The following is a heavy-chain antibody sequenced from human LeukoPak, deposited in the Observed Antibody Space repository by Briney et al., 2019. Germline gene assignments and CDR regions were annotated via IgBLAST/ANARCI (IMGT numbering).Heavy chain of an antibody. V-gene: IGHV4-59*08. J-gene: IGHJ4*02. Sequence: KPSETLSLTCTASGGSMSPYHWGWIRQPPGKGLEWTGYIYYSGSTNYNPSLNSRVTISVDTSKNQFSLRLSSVTAADTAIYYCARAVSGRFDYWGQGTLVTVSS. CDR1: GGSMSPYH. CDR2: IYYSGST. CDR3: ARAVSGRFDY. D-gene: IGHD6-19*01.